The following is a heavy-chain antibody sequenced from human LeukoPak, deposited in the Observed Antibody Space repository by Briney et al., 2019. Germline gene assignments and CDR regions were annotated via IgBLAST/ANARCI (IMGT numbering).Heavy chain of an antibody. V-gene: IGHV3-7*01. CDR2: INPEESEK. J-gene: IGHJ4*02. CDR3: VRDKVNGARTGSLFDY. D-gene: IGHD2-8*01. Sequence: QSGGSLRLSCSTSGFTFSTYWIGWVPQTPGEGLEWVVHINPEESEKNYIKSVKGRFPISRDNAKNTLYLQMNSLTDEDTDVYYCVRDKVNGARTGSLFDYWGQGTLVTVSS. CDR1: GFTFSTYW.